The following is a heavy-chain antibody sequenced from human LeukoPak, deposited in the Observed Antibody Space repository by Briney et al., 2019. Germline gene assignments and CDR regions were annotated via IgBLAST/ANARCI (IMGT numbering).Heavy chain of an antibody. D-gene: IGHD4-17*01. J-gene: IGHJ4*02. V-gene: IGHV3-13*01. CDR1: GFTFSSYD. CDR3: ARARSYDDYLFDY. Sequence: GGSLRLPCAASGFTFSSYDMHWVRQATGKGLEWVSAIGTAVDTYYPGSVKGRFTISRENAKNSLYLQMNSLRAGDTAVYYCARARSYDDYLFDYWGQGTLVTVSS. CDR2: IGTAVDT.